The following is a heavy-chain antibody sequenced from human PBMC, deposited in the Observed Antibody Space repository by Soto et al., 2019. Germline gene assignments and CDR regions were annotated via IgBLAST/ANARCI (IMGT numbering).Heavy chain of an antibody. V-gene: IGHV1-18*01. Sequence: QVQLVQSGAEVKKPGASVKVSCKASGYTFTSYGISWVRQAPGQGLEWMGWISAYNGNTNYAQKLQGRVTMTPDTSTSRAYMELRSLRSDDTAVYYCARVARVVGATKYYFDYWGQGTLVTVSS. CDR3: ARVARVVGATKYYFDY. D-gene: IGHD1-26*01. J-gene: IGHJ4*02. CDR2: ISAYNGNT. CDR1: GYTFTSYG.